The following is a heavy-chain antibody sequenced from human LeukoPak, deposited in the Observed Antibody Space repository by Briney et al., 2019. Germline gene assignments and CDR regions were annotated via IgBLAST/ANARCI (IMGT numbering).Heavy chain of an antibody. CDR2: INEDGSGK. D-gene: IGHD5-12*01. CDR3: AKDEGDSGYSGYDSRPSFDY. J-gene: IGHJ4*02. Sequence: GGSLRLSCAASGFTFSNYWMTWFRQAPGKGLEWVANINEDGSGKHYVDSVKGRFSISRDNAKNSLNLQMNTLRAEDTAVYYCAKDEGDSGYSGYDSRPSFDYWGQGTLVTVSS. V-gene: IGHV3-7*01. CDR1: GFTFSNYW.